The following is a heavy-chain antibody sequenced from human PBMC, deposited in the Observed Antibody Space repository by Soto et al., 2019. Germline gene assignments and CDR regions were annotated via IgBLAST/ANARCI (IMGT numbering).Heavy chain of an antibody. CDR2: IYYSGST. CDR3: AGGGSIVVATRRLMDV. J-gene: IGHJ6*03. Sequence: KPSETLSLTCTVSGGSISSGGYYWSWIRQHPGKGLEWIGYIYYSGSTYYNPSLKSRVTISVDTSKNQFSLQLSSVTVADTAFYYCAGGGSIVVATRRLMDVWGKGTTVTVYS. V-gene: IGHV4-31*03. D-gene: IGHD3-22*01. CDR1: GGSISSGGYY.